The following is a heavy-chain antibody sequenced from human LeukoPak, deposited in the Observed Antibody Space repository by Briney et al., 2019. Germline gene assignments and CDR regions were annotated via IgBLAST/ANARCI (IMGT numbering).Heavy chain of an antibody. J-gene: IGHJ3*02. CDR3: ARELLDFPRGDAFDI. CDR2: IYSGGST. Sequence: PGGSLRLSCAASGFTVSSNYMSWVRQAPGKGLEWVSVIYSGGSTYYADSVKGRFTISRDNAKNSLYLQMNSLRAEDTAVYYCARELLDFPRGDAFDIWGQGTMVTVSS. CDR1: GFTVSSNY. D-gene: IGHD3-3*01. V-gene: IGHV3-53*01.